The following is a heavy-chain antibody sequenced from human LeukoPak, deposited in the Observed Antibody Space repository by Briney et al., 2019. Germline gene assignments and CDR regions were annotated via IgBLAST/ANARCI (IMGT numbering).Heavy chain of an antibody. Sequence: GTSVTVSCKASGYSFTPYPIHWVRQAPGQGLEWVGWIHTGNGTTRYSPRLQGRLTLTRDTSATTAHMHLSSLKFEDTAVYYCASNAFDYWGQGALVTVSS. CDR2: IHTGNGTT. D-gene: IGHD2-8*01. CDR1: GYSFTPYP. J-gene: IGHJ4*02. V-gene: IGHV1-3*04. CDR3: ASNAFDY.